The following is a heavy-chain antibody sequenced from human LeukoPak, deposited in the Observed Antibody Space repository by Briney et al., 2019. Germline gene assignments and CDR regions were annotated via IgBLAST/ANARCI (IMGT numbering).Heavy chain of an antibody. CDR3: TRAVSYSFDL. CDR1: CGSVSSGYA. CDR2: ISPCGNN. J-gene: IGHJ4*02. Sequence: SETLSLTCAVSCGSVSSGYAWAWIRQPPGKDLVWIGYISPCGNNYYHPSLRSRVNISVHGSKNQFSLKLNSVTAADNAVYFFTRAVSYSFDLWGQGTLVTVSS. D-gene: IGHD1-26*01. V-gene: IGHV4-30-2*01.